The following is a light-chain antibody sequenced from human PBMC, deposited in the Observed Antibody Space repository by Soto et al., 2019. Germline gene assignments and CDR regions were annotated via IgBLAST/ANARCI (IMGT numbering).Light chain of an antibody. V-gene: IGKV3-11*01. CDR3: QQYNKWSSIS. J-gene: IGKJ5*01. Sequence: IVLTQSPATLSLSPGERATLSCRASQSVSSYLAWYQQKPGQAPRLLIYDASNRATGIPARFSGSGSGTDFTLTISSLEPEDFAVYHCQQYNKWSSISFGQGTRLEIK. CDR2: DAS. CDR1: QSVSSY.